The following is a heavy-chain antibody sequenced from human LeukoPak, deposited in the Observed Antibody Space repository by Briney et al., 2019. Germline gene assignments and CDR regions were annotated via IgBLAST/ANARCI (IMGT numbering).Heavy chain of an antibody. CDR2: ISSSGSTI. J-gene: IGHJ4*02. D-gene: IGHD2-8*01. Sequence: GGSLRLSCAVSGFRVSDYYMSWVRQAPGKGLEWVSYISSSGSTIYYADSVKGRFTISRDNAKNSHFLQMSSLRVDDTALYYCARGFRNGPFDCWGQGTLVTVSS. V-gene: IGHV3-11*01. CDR1: GFRVSDYY. CDR3: ARGFRNGPFDC.